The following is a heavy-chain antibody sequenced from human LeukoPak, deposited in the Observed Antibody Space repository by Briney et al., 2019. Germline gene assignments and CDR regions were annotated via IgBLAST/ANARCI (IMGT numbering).Heavy chain of an antibody. Sequence: SETLSLTCTVSGGSISSSSYYWGWIRQPPGTGLEWIGSIYYSGSTYYTPSLKSRVTISVDTSKNQFSLKLSSVTAADTAVYYCARHGGNSQQLGTFDYWGQGTLVTVSS. V-gene: IGHV4-39*01. CDR3: ARHGGNSQQLGTFDY. CDR1: GGSISSSSYY. J-gene: IGHJ4*02. CDR2: IYYSGST. D-gene: IGHD6-13*01.